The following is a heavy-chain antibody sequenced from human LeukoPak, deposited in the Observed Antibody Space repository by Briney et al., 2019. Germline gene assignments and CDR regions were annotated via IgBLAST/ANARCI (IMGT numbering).Heavy chain of an antibody. CDR2: INPNSGGT. D-gene: IGHD1-1*01. V-gene: IGHV1-2*02. CDR1: GYTFTGYY. Sequence: GASVKVSCKASGYTFTGYYMHWVRQAPGQGLEWMGWINPNSGGTNYAQKFQGRVTMTRDTSISTAYMELSRLRSDDTAVYYCARDGSFRTGRGWDGNYYYGMDVWGQGTTVTVSS. J-gene: IGHJ6*02. CDR3: ARDGSFRTGRGWDGNYYYGMDV.